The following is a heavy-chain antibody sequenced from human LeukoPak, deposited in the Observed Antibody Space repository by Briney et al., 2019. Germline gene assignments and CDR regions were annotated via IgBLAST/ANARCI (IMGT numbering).Heavy chain of an antibody. V-gene: IGHV4-4*02. CDR3: ARVHCDDSSCFYFGY. J-gene: IGHJ4*02. Sequence: PSATLTLTCAVSGGSISTTDWYSWRRPPPGEVVEWIVENYHGRCNHYNPSLKSRVTISVDKSKNKFSLKLSSVTAADTAVYYCARVHCDDSSCFYFGYWGQGTLFT. CDR1: GGSISTTDW. D-gene: IGHD6-19*01. CDR2: NYHGRCN.